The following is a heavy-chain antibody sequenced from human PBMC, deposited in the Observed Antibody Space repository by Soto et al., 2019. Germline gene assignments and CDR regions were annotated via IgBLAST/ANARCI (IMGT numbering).Heavy chain of an antibody. CDR3: ARGGWGCTNGVCSPRYYYYYYGMDV. Sequence: SETLSRTCAVYGGSFSCYYWSWIRQPPGKGLEWIGEINHSGSTNYNPSLKSRVTISVDTSKNQFSLKLSSVTAADTAVYYCARGGWGCTNGVCSPRYYYYYYGMDVWGQGTTVTVSS. D-gene: IGHD2-8*01. V-gene: IGHV4-34*01. CDR2: INHSGST. CDR1: GGSFSCYY. J-gene: IGHJ6*02.